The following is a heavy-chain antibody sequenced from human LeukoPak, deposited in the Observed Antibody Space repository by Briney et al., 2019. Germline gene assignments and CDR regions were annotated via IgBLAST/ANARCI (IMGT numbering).Heavy chain of an antibody. CDR3: AGAYDSGPFHI. Sequence: SETLSLTCTVSGGSLRGLYWTWIRQPPGKGLEYIGYIYNLGTNYNPSLKSRVIISVDTSKNHSSLRLSSVTAEDTAVYYCAGAYDSGPFHIWGQGTMVTVSS. CDR2: IYNLGT. D-gene: IGHD3-16*01. V-gene: IGHV4-59*11. CDR1: GGSLRGLY. J-gene: IGHJ3*02.